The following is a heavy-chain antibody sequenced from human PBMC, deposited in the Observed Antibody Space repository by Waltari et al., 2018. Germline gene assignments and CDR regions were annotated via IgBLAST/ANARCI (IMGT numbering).Heavy chain of an antibody. Sequence: EVQLLESGGGLVQPGGSLRLSCSASGFTFSNYAMSWVRQAPGRGVEGVSAVGDRDGKPYYADSVKGRFAISRDDSRATVYLQMNSLRAEDTAVYYCAKEQWDGAAVAGHFDYWGQGTLVTVSS. V-gene: IGHV3-23*01. CDR2: VGDRDGKP. CDR1: GFTFSNYA. D-gene: IGHD6-19*01. J-gene: IGHJ4*02. CDR3: AKEQWDGAAVAGHFDY.